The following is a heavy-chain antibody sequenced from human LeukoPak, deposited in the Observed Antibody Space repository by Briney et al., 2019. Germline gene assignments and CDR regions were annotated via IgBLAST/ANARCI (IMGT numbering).Heavy chain of an antibody. CDR1: GYTFTGYY. D-gene: IGHD6-13*01. V-gene: IGHV1-2*02. Sequence: GASVKVSCKASGYTFTGYYLHWVRQAPGQGLEWMGWINPNSGGANYAQKFQGRVTMTRDTSISTVYMELSSLRSDDMAVYYCARSVGISGYWGQGTLVTVSS. CDR3: ARSVGISGY. J-gene: IGHJ4*02. CDR2: INPNSGGA.